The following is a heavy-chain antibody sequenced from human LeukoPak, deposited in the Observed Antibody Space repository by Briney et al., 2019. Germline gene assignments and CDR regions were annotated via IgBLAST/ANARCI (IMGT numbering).Heavy chain of an antibody. CDR1: GGSISNYY. CDR2: ISYSGNT. D-gene: IGHD4-17*01. Sequence: PSETLSLTCTVSGGSISNYYWSWIRQPPGKELEWIGYISYSGNTDSNPSLKSRVTISVDTSKNQFSLKLSSVTAADTAVYYCARDGGYGDSWGSFDYWGQGTLVTVSS. V-gene: IGHV4-59*12. CDR3: ARDGGYGDSWGSFDY. J-gene: IGHJ4*02.